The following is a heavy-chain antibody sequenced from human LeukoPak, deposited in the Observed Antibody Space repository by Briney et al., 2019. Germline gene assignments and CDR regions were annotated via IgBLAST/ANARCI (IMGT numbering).Heavy chain of an antibody. CDR2: IYSGGAT. CDR3: ARDINGYYYDSHGYYPTDL. Sequence: GGSLRLSCAASGFTVSSNFMSWVRQAPGKGLEWVSVIYSGGATYYADSVKGRFTISRDNSKNTLYLQLSGLRSDDTAVYYCARDINGYYYDSHGYYPTDLWGQGTLVTVSS. V-gene: IGHV3-53*05. J-gene: IGHJ5*02. CDR1: GFTVSSNF. D-gene: IGHD3-22*01.